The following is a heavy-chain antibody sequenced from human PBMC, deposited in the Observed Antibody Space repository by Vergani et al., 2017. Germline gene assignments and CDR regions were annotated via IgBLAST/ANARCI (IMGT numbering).Heavy chain of an antibody. CDR2: VSGSSATP. J-gene: IGHJ4*02. V-gene: IGHV3-23*04. CDR3: TKGSRGYTGYFFDY. CDR1: GLMFNNYG. D-gene: IGHD5-12*01. Sequence: VQLVESGGGVVQPGRSLRLSCETSGLMFNNYGMHWVRQAPGKGLEWVSSVSGSSATPYYADSVKGRFIISRDNSKNTLHLQMNSLRADDTAVYYCTKGSRGYTGYFFDYWGQGTLATVSS.